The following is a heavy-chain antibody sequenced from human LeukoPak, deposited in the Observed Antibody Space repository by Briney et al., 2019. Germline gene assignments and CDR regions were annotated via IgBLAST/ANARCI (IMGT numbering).Heavy chain of an antibody. J-gene: IGHJ6*02. V-gene: IGHV4-59*01. CDR2: IYYSGTT. D-gene: IGHD4-17*01. CDR1: GGSISYYY. CDR3: AREDPQTTVPEGMDV. Sequence: PSETLSLTCTVSGGSISYYYWSRIRQSPGKGLEWIGYIYYSGTTNYNPSLKSRVTISVDTSKNQFSLQLRSVTAADTAVYFCAREDPQTTVPEGMDVWSQGTTVTVSS.